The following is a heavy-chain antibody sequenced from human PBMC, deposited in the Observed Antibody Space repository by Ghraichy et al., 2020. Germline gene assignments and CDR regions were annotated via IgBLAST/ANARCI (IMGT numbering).Heavy chain of an antibody. CDR1: GGSINSGSFS. D-gene: IGHD6-19*01. CDR3: AGGPSGWAPDY. V-gene: IGHV4-61*01. J-gene: IGHJ4*02. Sequence: SETLSLTCAVSGGSINSGSFSWSWIRQPPGKGLEWIGFIYYTGSTNSNPSLKSRVTMSVDTSKNQFSLRLNSVTAADTAVYYCAGGPSGWAPDYWGQGTLVTVSS. CDR2: IYYTGST.